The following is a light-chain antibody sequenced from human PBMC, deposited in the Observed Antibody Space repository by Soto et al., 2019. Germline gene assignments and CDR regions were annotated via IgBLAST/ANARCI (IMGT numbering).Light chain of an antibody. J-gene: IGKJ5*01. CDR2: GAS. Sequence: EIVMTQSAASLSVSPGDRATLSYRASQSVSSNLAWYQQKPGQAPRLLIYGASTRATGIPARFSGSGSGTEFTLTISSLQSEDFAVYYCQQYNNWPPITFGQGTRLEIK. CDR3: QQYNNWPPIT. CDR1: QSVSSN. V-gene: IGKV3-15*01.